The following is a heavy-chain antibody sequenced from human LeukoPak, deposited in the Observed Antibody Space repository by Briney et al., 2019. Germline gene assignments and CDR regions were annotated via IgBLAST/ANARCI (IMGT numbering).Heavy chain of an antibody. CDR1: GFTFSSYG. Sequence: GGSLRPSCAASGFTFSSYGMHWVRQAPGKGLEWVAVISYDGSNKYYADSVKGRFTISRDNSKNTLYLQMNCLRAEDTAVYYCGRASSSWSNYFDYWGQGTLVTVSS. V-gene: IGHV3-30*03. CDR2: ISYDGSNK. D-gene: IGHD6-13*01. J-gene: IGHJ4*02. CDR3: GRASSSWSNYFDY.